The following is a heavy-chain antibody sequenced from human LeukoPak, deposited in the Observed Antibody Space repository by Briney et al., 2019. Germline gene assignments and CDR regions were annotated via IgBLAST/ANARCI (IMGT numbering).Heavy chain of an antibody. CDR1: GDSVSGSPAV. CDR3: ARGAVRGGTNFDY. CDR2: AYYRSKWYI. D-gene: IGHD3-10*01. Sequence: SQTLSLTCAISGDSVSGSPAVWNWIRQSPSRDLKWLGRAYYRSKWYIDYAVSVKGRITITPATSKNQFSLQLNSVTPEDTAVYYCARGAVRGGTNFDYWGQGTLVTVSS. V-gene: IGHV6-1*01. J-gene: IGHJ4*02.